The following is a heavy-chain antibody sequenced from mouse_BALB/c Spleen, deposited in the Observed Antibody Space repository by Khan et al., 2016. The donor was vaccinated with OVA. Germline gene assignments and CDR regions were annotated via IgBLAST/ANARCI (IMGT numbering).Heavy chain of an antibody. CDR2: ISYSGNT. CDR1: GYSITSDYA. CDR3: ARVYGGDFDY. V-gene: IGHV3-2*02. Sequence: EVKLMESGPGLVKPSQSLSLICTVTGYSITSDYAWNWIRQFPGNKLEWMGFISYSGNTKYNPSLKSRISITRDTSKHQFFLQLNSVTTEDTATYYCARVYGGDFDYWGQGTTLTVSS. J-gene: IGHJ2*01. D-gene: IGHD1-1*01.